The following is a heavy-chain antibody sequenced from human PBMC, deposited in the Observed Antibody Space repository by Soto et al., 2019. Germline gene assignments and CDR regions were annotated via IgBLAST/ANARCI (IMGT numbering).Heavy chain of an antibody. CDR3: SRVGRRDGYNSSDY. V-gene: IGHV4-34*01. CDR1: GGSFSGYY. D-gene: IGHD5-12*01. CDR2: INHSGST. J-gene: IGHJ4*02. Sequence: PSETLSLTSAVYGGSFSGYYWSWIRQPPGKGLEWIGEINHSGSTNYNPSLKSRVTISVDTSKNQFSLKLSSVTAADTAVYYCSRVGRRDGYNSSDYWGQGTLVTVSS.